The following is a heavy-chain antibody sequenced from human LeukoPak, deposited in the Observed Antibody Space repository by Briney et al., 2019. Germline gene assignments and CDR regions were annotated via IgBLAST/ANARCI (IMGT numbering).Heavy chain of an antibody. Sequence: ASVKVSCKASGYTFTGYYMHWVRQAPGQGLEWMGRINPNSGGTNYAQKFQGRVTMTRDTSISTAYMELSRLRSDDTAVYYCANYFIRDFYFYRMDVLGPGTTVTGSS. D-gene: IGHD3-16*01. J-gene: IGHJ6*02. CDR2: INPNSGGT. CDR3: ANYFIRDFYFYRMDV. V-gene: IGHV1-2*06. CDR1: GYTFTGYY.